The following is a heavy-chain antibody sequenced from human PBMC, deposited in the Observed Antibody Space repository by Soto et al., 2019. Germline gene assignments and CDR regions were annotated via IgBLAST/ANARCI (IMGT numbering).Heavy chain of an antibody. J-gene: IGHJ3*02. CDR3: ARDKDKYSSSLGAFDI. CDR1: GFTFSDYY. CDR2: ISSSGSTI. D-gene: IGHD6-6*01. Sequence: QVQLVESGGGLVKPGGSLRLSCAASGFTFSDYYMSWIRQAPGKGLEWVSYISSSGSTIYYADSVKGRFTISRDNAKNSLYLQMKGLRAEDTAVYYCARDKDKYSSSLGAFDIWGQGTMVTVSS. V-gene: IGHV3-11*01.